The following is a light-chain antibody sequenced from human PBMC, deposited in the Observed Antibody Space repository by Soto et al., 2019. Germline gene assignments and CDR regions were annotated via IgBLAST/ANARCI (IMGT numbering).Light chain of an antibody. CDR1: SSDVGSDNL. CDR3: SSYTITSTYV. CDR2: EGS. Sequence: QSALTQPASVSGSPGQSITISCTGTSSDVGSDNLVSWYQQHPGKAPKLMIYEGSKRPSGVSNRFSGSKSGNTASLTISGLQAEDEADYYCSSYTITSTYVFGTGTKLTVL. J-gene: IGLJ1*01. V-gene: IGLV2-14*02.